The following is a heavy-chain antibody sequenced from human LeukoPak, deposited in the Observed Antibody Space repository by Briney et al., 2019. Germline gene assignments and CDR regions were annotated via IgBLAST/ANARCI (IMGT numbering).Heavy chain of an antibody. Sequence: SETLSLTCTVSGGSISSGSYYWSWIRQPAGKGLEWIGRIYTSGSTNYNPSLKRRVTISVDTSKNQFSLKLSSVTAADTAVYYCARQLPPMVWGQGTLVTVSS. D-gene: IGHD5-24*01. J-gene: IGHJ4*02. CDR1: GGSISSGSYY. CDR2: IYTSGST. CDR3: ARQLPPMV. V-gene: IGHV4-61*02.